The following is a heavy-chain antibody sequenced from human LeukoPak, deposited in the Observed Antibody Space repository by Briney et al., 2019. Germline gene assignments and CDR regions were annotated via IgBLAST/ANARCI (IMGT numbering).Heavy chain of an antibody. D-gene: IGHD6-6*01. Sequence: SVKVSCKASGGTFSSYAISWVRRAPGQGLEWMGGIIPIFGTANYAQKFQGRVTITADESTSTAYMELSSLRSEDTAVYYCARVAPSSSSGGYWGQGTLVTVSS. CDR1: GGTFSSYA. CDR2: IIPIFGTA. J-gene: IGHJ4*02. V-gene: IGHV1-69*13. CDR3: ARVAPSSSSGGY.